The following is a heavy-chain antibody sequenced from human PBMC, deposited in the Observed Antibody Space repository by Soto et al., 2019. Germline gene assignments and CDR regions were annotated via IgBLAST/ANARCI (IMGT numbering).Heavy chain of an antibody. D-gene: IGHD2-21*02. CDR3: AKDDFTDRGDDYFDY. J-gene: IGHJ4*02. CDR2: IGASGDIT. V-gene: IGHV3-23*01. Sequence: EVQLLESGGGLVQPGGSLRLSCAASGFSFTNFAMSWVRQAPGKGLVWVAGIGASGDITWYADSVKGRLSISRDNSKNTLYLQLNSLRFEDTAVYYCAKDDFTDRGDDYFDYWGPGTLVTVSS. CDR1: GFSFTNFA.